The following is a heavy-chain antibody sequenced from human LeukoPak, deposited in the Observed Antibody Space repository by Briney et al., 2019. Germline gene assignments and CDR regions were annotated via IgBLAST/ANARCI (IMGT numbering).Heavy chain of an antibody. D-gene: IGHD5-18*01. CDR3: ARENGYRYDY. V-gene: IGHV4-59*01. CDR2: IYYSGST. CDR1: GGSISSYY. J-gene: IGHJ4*02. Sequence: SETLSLTCAVYGGSISSYYWSWIRQPPGKGLEWIGYIYYSGSTNYNPSLKSRVTISVDTSKNQFSLKLSSVTAADTALYYCARENGYRYDYWGQGTLVTVSS.